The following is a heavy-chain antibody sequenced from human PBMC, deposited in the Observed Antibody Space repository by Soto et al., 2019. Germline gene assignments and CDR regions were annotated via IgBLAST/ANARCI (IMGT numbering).Heavy chain of an antibody. V-gene: IGHV4-30-4*01. CDR1: CGSISSGEYY. J-gene: IGHJ6*02. D-gene: IGHD2-15*01. CDR3: VRDERRYCTSGNRYLLEG. CDR2: IHYSGST. Sequence: PSEPLSLTCTVSCGSISSGEYYWSWIRQPPGKGPEWIGYIHYSGSTYYNPSLKSRVTMSADTSKNHFSLKMSSVTAADTAVYYCVRDERRYCTSGNRYLLEGWGQGHTVT.